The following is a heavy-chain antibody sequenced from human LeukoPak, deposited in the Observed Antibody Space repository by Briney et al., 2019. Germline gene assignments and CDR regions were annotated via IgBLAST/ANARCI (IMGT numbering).Heavy chain of an antibody. CDR1: GFTFSSYW. CDR3: ARSRGAGPGAYFDY. D-gene: IGHD6-19*01. V-gene: IGHV3-74*01. J-gene: IGHJ4*02. Sequence: GGSLRLSCAASGFTFSSYWMHWVRQAPGKGLVWVSRIKSDGSTTSYADSVKGRFTISRDNAKNTLYLQMNSLRAEDTAVYYCARSRGAGPGAYFDYWGQGTLITVSS. CDR2: IKSDGSTT.